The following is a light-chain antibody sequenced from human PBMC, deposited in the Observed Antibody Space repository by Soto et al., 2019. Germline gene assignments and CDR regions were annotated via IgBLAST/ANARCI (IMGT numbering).Light chain of an antibody. V-gene: IGKV1-33*01. CDR1: QDISNY. CDR3: QQLGT. Sequence: DIQMTQSPSSLSASVGDRVTITCQASQDISNYLNWYQQQPGKAPKLLIYDASNLETGVPSRFSGSGSGTDFTFTISSLQPEDIATYYCQQLGTFGQGTKVEIK. CDR2: DAS. J-gene: IGKJ1*01.